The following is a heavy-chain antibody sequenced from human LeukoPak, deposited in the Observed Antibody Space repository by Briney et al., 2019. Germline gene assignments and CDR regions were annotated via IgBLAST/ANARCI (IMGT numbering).Heavy chain of an antibody. CDR3: ARGPKGYYDILTGYYTAAFDI. CDR1: GFTFSSYW. V-gene: IGHV3-7*05. Sequence: GGSLRLSCAASGFTFSSYWMSWVREAPGKGLEWVANIKQDGSEKYYVDSVKGRFTISRDNAKNSLYLQMNSLRAEDTAVYYCARGPKGYYDILTGYYTAAFDIWGQGTMVTVSS. D-gene: IGHD3-9*01. J-gene: IGHJ3*02. CDR2: IKQDGSEK.